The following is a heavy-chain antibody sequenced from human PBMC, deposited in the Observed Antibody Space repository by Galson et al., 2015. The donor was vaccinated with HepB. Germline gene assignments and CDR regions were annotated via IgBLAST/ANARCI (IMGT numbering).Heavy chain of an antibody. D-gene: IGHD3-10*01. CDR2: INTNTGNP. CDR1: GYSFTNYA. V-gene: IGHV7-4-1*02. J-gene: IGHJ4*02. Sequence: SVKVSCKASGYSFTNYAMNWVRQAPGQGLEWMGWINTNTGNPAYAQGFTGRFVFSLDTSVSTAYLQIRNLKTEDTAVYYCARGTTYFFGSGGSPPGYWGQGTLVTVSS. CDR3: ARGTTYFFGSGGSPPGY.